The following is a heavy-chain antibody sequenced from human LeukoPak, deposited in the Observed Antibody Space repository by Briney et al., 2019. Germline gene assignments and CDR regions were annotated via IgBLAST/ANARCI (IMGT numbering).Heavy chain of an antibody. Sequence: SVKVSCKASGGTFSSYAISWVRQAPGQGLEWMGRIIPIFGTANYALKFQGRVTITTDESTSTAYMELSSLRSEDTAVYYCARDRSGYGDYFDYWGQGTPVTVSS. D-gene: IGHD4-17*01. CDR1: GGTFSSYA. V-gene: IGHV1-69*05. CDR3: ARDRSGYGDYFDY. J-gene: IGHJ4*02. CDR2: IIPIFGTA.